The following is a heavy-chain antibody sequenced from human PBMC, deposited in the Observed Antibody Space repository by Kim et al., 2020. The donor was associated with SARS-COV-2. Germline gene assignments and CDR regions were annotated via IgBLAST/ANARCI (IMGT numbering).Heavy chain of an antibody. J-gene: IGHJ4*02. D-gene: IGHD3-3*01. CDR3: ARSLFLEWLLFDY. Sequence: YADSVKGRFTISRPNSKNTLYLQMNSLRAEDTAVYYCARSLFLEWLLFDYWGQGTLVTVSS. V-gene: IGHV3-53*04.